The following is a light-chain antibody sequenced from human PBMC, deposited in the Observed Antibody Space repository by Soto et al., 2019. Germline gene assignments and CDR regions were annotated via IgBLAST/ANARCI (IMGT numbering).Light chain of an antibody. V-gene: IGLV1-51*02. CDR3: GTWDSGLSGFV. CDR1: NSKIGNSY. J-gene: IGLJ1*01. Sequence: QSVLTQPPSMSAAPGQKVTISCSGSNSKIGNSYVYWYQQFPGAAPKLLMYENAKRASGIPDRFSGSKSGAAATLAITGIQTGDEADYYCGTWDSGLSGFVFGTGTKVTVL. CDR2: ENA.